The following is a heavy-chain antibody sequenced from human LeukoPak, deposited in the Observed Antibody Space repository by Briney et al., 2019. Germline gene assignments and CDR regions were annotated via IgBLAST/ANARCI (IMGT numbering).Heavy chain of an antibody. J-gene: IGHJ3*02. D-gene: IGHD2-2*01. CDR2: INHSGST. Sequence: SETLSLTCAVYGGSFSGYYWSWIRQPPGKGLEWIGEINHSGSTNYNPSLKSRVTISVDTSKNQFSLKLSSVTAADTAVYYCARGRRRLLGYCSSTSCPLDAFDIWGQGTMVTISS. V-gene: IGHV4-34*01. CDR1: GGSFSGYY. CDR3: ARGRRRLLGYCSSTSCPLDAFDI.